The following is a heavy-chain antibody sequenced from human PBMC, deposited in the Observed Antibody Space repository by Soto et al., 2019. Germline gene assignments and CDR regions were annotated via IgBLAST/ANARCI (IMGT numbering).Heavy chain of an antibody. CDR3: TTELRFSLQLDY. D-gene: IGHD3-3*01. CDR2: IKSKTDGGTT. J-gene: IGHJ4*02. Sequence: GGSLRLSCAASGFTFSNAWMSWVRQAPGKGLEWVGRIKSKTDGGTTDYAGPVKGRFTISRNDSKNTLYLQMNSLKTEDTAVYYCTTELRFSLQLDYWGQGTLVTVSS. CDR1: GFTFSNAW. V-gene: IGHV3-15*01.